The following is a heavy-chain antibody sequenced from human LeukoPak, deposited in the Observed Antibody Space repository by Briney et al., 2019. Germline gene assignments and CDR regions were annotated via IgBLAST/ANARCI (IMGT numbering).Heavy chain of an antibody. Sequence: GGSLRLSCAASGFTFSSYWMSWVRKAPGRGLRWVASIKQDGSEIYYVDSVKGRFSISRDNDKNSLSLQMNSPRAEDTAVYYCARGHSGRWFWWFGAWGQGTLVTVSS. J-gene: IGHJ5*02. CDR2: IKQDGSEI. CDR1: GFTFSSYW. V-gene: IGHV3-7*04. D-gene: IGHD1-26*01. CDR3: ARGHSGRWFWWFGA.